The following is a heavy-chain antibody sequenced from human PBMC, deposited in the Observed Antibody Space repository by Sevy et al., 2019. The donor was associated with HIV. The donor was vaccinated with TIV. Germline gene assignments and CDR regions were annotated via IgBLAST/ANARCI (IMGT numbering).Heavy chain of an antibody. Sequence: GGSLKLSCAASGFLFGTHAMSRVRQAPGKGLEWVSGITSSASTTYYADSVKGRFTISRDNSKNTLYLQMNNLRAEDTAVYYCTKDAGWPLWGQGTLVTVSS. D-gene: IGHD3-9*01. CDR3: TKDAGWPL. V-gene: IGHV3-23*01. J-gene: IGHJ4*02. CDR1: GFLFGTHA. CDR2: ITSSASTT.